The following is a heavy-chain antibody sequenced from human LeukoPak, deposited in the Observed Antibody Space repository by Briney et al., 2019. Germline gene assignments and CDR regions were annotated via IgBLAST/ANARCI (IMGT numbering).Heavy chain of an antibody. J-gene: IGHJ4*02. CDR2: ISAYNGNT. CDR3: VRGRYSSSCPDY. Sequence: AASVKVSCKASGYTFTSYGISWVRQAPGQGLEWMGWISAYNGNTNYAQKLQGRVTMTTDTSTSTADMELRSLRSDDTAVYYCVRGRYSSSCPDYWGQGTLVTVSS. CDR1: GYTFTSYG. V-gene: IGHV1-18*01. D-gene: IGHD6-13*01.